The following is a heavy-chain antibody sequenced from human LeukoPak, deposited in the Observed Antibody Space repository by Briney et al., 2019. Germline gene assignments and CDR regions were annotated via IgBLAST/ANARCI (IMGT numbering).Heavy chain of an antibody. CDR3: ARFDWSKRGLGYGMDV. J-gene: IGHJ6*02. D-gene: IGHD3-9*01. CDR1: GFTFNSYA. CDR2: ISYDGSNR. V-gene: IGHV3-30-3*01. Sequence: GGSLRLSCAASGFTFNSYAMHWVRQAPGKGLEWVAVISYDGSNRHYADSVKGRFTISRDNAKNSLYLQMNSLRAEDTAVYYCARFDWSKRGLGYGMDVWGQGTTVTVSS.